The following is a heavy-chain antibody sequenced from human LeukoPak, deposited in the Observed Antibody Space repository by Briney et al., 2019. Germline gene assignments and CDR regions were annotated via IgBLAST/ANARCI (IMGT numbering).Heavy chain of an antibody. CDR1: GGSISSGDYY. CDR2: IDYDGST. Sequence: PSETLSLTCAVSGGSISSGDYYWNWIRQAPGKGLKCIGYIDYDGSTYHNPSLKSRVTISRDASKNQFSLRLTSVTAADTAVYYCARESITILRDAFDIWGQGTMVTVSS. J-gene: IGHJ3*02. CDR3: ARESITILRDAFDI. D-gene: IGHD3-10*01. V-gene: IGHV4-30-4*01.